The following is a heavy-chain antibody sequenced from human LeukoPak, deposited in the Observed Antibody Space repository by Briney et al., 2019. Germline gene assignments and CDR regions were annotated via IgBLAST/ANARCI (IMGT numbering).Heavy chain of an antibody. J-gene: IGHJ6*02. CDR1: GFTFGGYA. V-gene: IGHV3-23*01. CDR3: ARTIAQYSNTWLYYYYGLDV. CDR2: ISAGSEDS. Sequence: GGSLRLSCTASGFTFGGYAMSWVRQAPGKGLEWVSSISAGSEDSYYADSVKGRFTISRDNSKSTLYLQMNSLRADDTAAYYCARTIAQYSNTWLYYYYGLDVWGQGTTVTVSS. D-gene: IGHD1-7*01.